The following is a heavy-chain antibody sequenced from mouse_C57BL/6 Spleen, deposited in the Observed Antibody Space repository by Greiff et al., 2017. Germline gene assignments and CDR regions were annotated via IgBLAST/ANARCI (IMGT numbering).Heavy chain of an antibody. CDR3: TRGGDYDADDY. J-gene: IGHJ2*01. D-gene: IGHD2-4*01. Sequence: VQLQQSGAELVRPGASVTLSCKASGYTFTDYEMHWVKQTPVHGLEWIGAFDPETGGTAYNQKFKGKAILTADKSSSTAYMELRSLTSEDSAVYYCTRGGDYDADDYWGQGTTLTVSS. CDR2: FDPETGGT. V-gene: IGHV1-15*01. CDR1: GYTFTDYE.